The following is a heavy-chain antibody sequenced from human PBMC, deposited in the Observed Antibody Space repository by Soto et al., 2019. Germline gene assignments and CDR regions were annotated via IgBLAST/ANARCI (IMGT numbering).Heavy chain of an antibody. J-gene: IGHJ4*02. CDR2: IIPMFGTA. V-gene: IGHV1-69*01. CDR3: ARVGPVHYYDSSGYYSPLDY. D-gene: IGHD3-22*01. CDR1: GDTFSSYA. Sequence: QVPLVQSGAEVKKPGSSVKVSCKASGDTFSSYAINWVRQAPGQGLEWLGGIIPMFGTANYAQKFKGRVTISAGEITSTVYMELSSLRSEDTAVYYGARVGPVHYYDSSGYYSPLDYWGQGTLVTVSS.